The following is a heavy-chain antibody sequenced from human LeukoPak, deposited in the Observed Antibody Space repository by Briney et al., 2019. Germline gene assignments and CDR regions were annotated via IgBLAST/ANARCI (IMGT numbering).Heavy chain of an antibody. CDR3: ARQVGATTLIDS. V-gene: IGHV4-39*01. D-gene: IGHD1-26*01. CDR2: IYVIGTN. CDR1: AGSISSRNHS. Sequence: TSETLSLTCTVSAGSISSRNHSWGWIRQPPGKGLEWIGSIYVIGTNYYNPSLKSRVTISVDTSKNQLSLKLSSVTAADTALYYCARQVGATTLIDSWGQGTLVTVSS. J-gene: IGHJ4*02.